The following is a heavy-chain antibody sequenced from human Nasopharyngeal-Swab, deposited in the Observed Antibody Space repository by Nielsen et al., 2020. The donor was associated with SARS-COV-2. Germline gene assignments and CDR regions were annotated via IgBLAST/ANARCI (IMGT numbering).Heavy chain of an antibody. CDR2: IKQDGSEK. CDR1: GFTFSSYW. Sequence: GGSLKISCAASGFTFSSYWMSWVRQAPGKGLEWVANIKQDGSEKYYVDSVKGRFTISRDNAKNSLYLQMNSLRAEDTAVYYCARDAILEGWYPAYFDYWGQGTLVTVSS. J-gene: IGHJ4*02. CDR3: ARDAILEGWYPAYFDY. V-gene: IGHV3-7*03. D-gene: IGHD6-19*01.